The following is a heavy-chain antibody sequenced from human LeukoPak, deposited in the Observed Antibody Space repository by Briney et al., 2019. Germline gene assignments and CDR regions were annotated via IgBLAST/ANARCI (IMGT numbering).Heavy chain of an antibody. CDR1: GYTFTGYY. J-gene: IGHJ5*02. CDR3: ARGAIVATMGVFYWFDP. D-gene: IGHD5-12*01. Sequence: ASVKVSCKASGYTFTGYYMHWVRQAPGQGLEWMGWINPNSGGTNYAQKFQGRVTMTRDTSISTAYMELSGLRSDDTAVYYCARGAIVATMGVFYWFDPWGQGTLVTVSS. CDR2: INPNSGGT. V-gene: IGHV1-2*02.